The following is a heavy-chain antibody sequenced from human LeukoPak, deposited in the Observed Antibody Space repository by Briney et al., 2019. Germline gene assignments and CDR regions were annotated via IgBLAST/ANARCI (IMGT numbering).Heavy chain of an antibody. CDR1: GFTFSSYS. CDR3: ARDDSSYYFDY. D-gene: IGHD6-19*01. CDR2: ISSSSSYI. V-gene: IGHV3-21*01. J-gene: IGHJ4*02. Sequence: GGSLRLSCAASGFTFSSYSMNWVRQAPGKGPGWVSSISSSSSYIYYADSVKGRFTISRDNAKNSLYLQMNSLRAEDTAVYYCARDDSSYYFDYWGQGTLVTVSS.